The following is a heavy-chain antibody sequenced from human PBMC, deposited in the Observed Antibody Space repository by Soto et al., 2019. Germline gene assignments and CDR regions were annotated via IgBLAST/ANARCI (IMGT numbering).Heavy chain of an antibody. Sequence: GGSLRLSCAASGFTVSSNYMSWVRQAPGKGLEWVSVIYSGGSTYYADSVKGRFTISRDNSNNTLYLQMNSLRAEDTAVYYCARVSGISKYYDFWSGWNWFDPWGQGTLVTVSS. CDR2: IYSGGST. CDR3: ARVSGISKYYDFWSGWNWFDP. J-gene: IGHJ5*02. CDR1: GFTVSSNY. D-gene: IGHD3-3*01. V-gene: IGHV3-66*01.